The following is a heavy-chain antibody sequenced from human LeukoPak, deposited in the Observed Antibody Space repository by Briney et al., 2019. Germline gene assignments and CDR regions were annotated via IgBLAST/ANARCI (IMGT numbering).Heavy chain of an antibody. CDR1: GFTFSSYS. CDR2: ISSSSTI. CDR3: ARGRLAYCGGDCYSDAFDI. J-gene: IGHJ3*02. V-gene: IGHV3-48*02. D-gene: IGHD2-21*02. Sequence: GGSLRLSCAASGFTFSSYSTNWARQAPGKGLEWVSYISSSSTIYYADSVKGRFTISRDNAKNSLYLQMNSLRDEDTAVYYCARGRLAYCGGDCYSDAFDIWGQGTMVTVSS.